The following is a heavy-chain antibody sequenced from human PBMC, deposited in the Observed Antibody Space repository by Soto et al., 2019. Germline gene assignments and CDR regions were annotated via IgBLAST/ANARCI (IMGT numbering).Heavy chain of an antibody. J-gene: IGHJ5*02. Sequence: PSETLSITCTFSDGSIFISYWTWIRQPPGKGLEWIGNVYYSGSTNYNPSLKSRITISVDTSKNQLSLNLSSVTAADTAVYYCARVPDASSWFDPWGQGTMVTVSS. V-gene: IGHV4-59*01. CDR1: DGSIFISY. CDR3: ARVPDASSWFDP. CDR2: VYYSGST.